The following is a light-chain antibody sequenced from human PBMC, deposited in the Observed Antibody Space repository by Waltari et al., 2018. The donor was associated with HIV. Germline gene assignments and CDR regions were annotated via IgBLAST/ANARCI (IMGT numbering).Light chain of an antibody. V-gene: IGLV4-60*03. J-gene: IGLJ3*02. Sequence: QPVLTQSSSASASLGSSVKLTCTLSSGHSSYIIAWHQQQPGKAPRYLMKLEGNGDFHKGVGVPDRFSGSSSGADRYLTMANVQAEDEADYYCETWDHNIRVFGGGTKLTVL. CDR1: SGHSSYI. CDR3: ETWDHNIRV. CDR2: LEGNGDF.